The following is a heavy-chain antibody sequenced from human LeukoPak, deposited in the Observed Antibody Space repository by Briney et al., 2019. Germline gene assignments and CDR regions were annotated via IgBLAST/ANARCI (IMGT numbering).Heavy chain of an antibody. CDR2: VFQSGTT. Sequence: PSETLSLTCTVSGHSISSGYYWGWVRQPPGKGLEWIGGVFQSGTTYYNPALQSRVTISMDKSKNQFSLKLNSVTAADTAVYYCARQPYGGDNSCFDFWGQGTLVTVSS. J-gene: IGHJ4*02. V-gene: IGHV4-38-2*02. CDR3: ARQPYGGDNSCFDF. CDR1: GHSISSGYY. D-gene: IGHD5-24*01.